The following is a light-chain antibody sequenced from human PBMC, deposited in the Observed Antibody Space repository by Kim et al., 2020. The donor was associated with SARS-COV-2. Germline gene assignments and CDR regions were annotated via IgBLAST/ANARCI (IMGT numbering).Light chain of an antibody. CDR3: QQYGSSPPVT. J-gene: IGKJ4*01. CDR2: GAS. Sequence: PGERATLSCRASQSISNSYLAWYQQKPAQAPRLLIYGASSRATGIPGRFSGSGSGTDFTLTISRLEPEDFAVYYCQQYGSSPPVTFGGGTKVDIK. CDR1: QSISNSY. V-gene: IGKV3-20*01.